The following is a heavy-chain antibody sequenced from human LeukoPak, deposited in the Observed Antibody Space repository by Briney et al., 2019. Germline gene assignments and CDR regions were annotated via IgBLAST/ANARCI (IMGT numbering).Heavy chain of an antibody. Sequence: SETLSLTCAVYGGSFSGYYWSWIRQPPGKGLEWIGEINHSGSTNYNPSLKSRVSISVDTSKNQFSLKLSSVTAADTAVYYCAVGWIVPAARFDPWGQGTLVTVSS. J-gene: IGHJ5*02. CDR2: INHSGST. CDR3: AVGWIVPAARFDP. D-gene: IGHD2-2*01. V-gene: IGHV4-34*01. CDR1: GGSFSGYY.